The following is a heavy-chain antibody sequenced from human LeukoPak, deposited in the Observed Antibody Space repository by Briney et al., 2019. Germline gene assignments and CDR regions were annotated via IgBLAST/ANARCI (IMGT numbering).Heavy chain of an antibody. CDR1: GFTFSSYA. Sequence: PGRSLRLSCAASGFTFSSYAMHWVRQAPGKGLEWVAVISYDGSNKYYADSVEGRFTISRDNSKNTLYLQMNSLRAEDTAVYYCAKGEIAVAGPFDYWGQGTLVTVSS. CDR3: AKGEIAVAGPFDY. D-gene: IGHD6-19*01. J-gene: IGHJ4*02. CDR2: ISYDGSNK. V-gene: IGHV3-30-3*01.